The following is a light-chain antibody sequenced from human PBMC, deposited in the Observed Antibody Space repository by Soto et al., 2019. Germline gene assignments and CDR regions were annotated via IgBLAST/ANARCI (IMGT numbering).Light chain of an antibody. Sequence: QSVLTQPPSVSGAPGQRVSISCTGSSSNIGAGYNVHWYQQLPGTAPKLLIYDNNNRPSGVPDRFSGSKSGTSASLAITGLQAEDEADYYCQSYDTSQSGFYVFGTGTKVTVL. CDR3: QSYDTSQSGFYV. CDR1: SSNIGAGYN. J-gene: IGLJ1*01. V-gene: IGLV1-40*01. CDR2: DNN.